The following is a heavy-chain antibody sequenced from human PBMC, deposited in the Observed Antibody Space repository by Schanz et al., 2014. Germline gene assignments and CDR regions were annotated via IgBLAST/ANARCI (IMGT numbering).Heavy chain of an antibody. CDR1: GFTLTGHW. CDR3: ARDSRYCTGVDCKGDAFDL. D-gene: IGHD2-8*02. J-gene: IGHJ3*01. Sequence: DVQLVESGGGLVQPGGSLRLSCAASGFTLTGHWMSWVRQAPGKGLEWVANIKEDGSKKYYVDSVRGRFTISRDNAKNSLYLQLNSLTAEDTAVYHCARDSRYCTGVDCKGDAFDLWGQGTLVTVSS. V-gene: IGHV3-7*01. CDR2: IKEDGSKK.